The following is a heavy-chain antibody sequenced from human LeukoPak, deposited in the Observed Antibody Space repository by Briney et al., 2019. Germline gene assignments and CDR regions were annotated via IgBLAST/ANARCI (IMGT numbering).Heavy chain of an antibody. CDR1: GYTFTSYY. Sequence: ASVTVSCKASGYTFTSYYMHWVRQAPGQGLEWMGIINPSGGSTSYAQKFQGRVTMTRDTSTSTVYMELSSLRSEDTAVYYCARDQAHRRYFDYWGQGTLVTVSS. J-gene: IGHJ4*02. CDR2: INPSGGST. CDR3: ARDQAHRRYFDY. V-gene: IGHV1-46*01. D-gene: IGHD3-16*02.